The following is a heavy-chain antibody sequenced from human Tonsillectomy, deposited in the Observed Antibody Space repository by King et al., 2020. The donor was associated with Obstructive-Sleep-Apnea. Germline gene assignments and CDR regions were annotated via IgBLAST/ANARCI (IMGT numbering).Heavy chain of an antibody. CDR2: ISAYNGNT. Sequence: QLVLSGAEVKKPGASVKVSCKASGYTFTSYGISWVRQAPGQGLEWMGWISAYNGNTDYAQKLQGRVTMTTDTSTSTAYMELRSLRSDDTAVYFCARSQYSTGWYVGWFDPWGQGTLVTVSS. V-gene: IGHV1-18*01. J-gene: IGHJ5*02. CDR1: GYTFTSYG. D-gene: IGHD6-19*01. CDR3: ARSQYSTGWYVGWFDP.